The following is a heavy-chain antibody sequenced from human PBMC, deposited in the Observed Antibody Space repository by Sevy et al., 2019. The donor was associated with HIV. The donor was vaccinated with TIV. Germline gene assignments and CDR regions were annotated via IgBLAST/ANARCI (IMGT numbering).Heavy chain of an antibody. V-gene: IGHV4-30-4*01. CDR1: GGSISSGDYY. Sequence: SETLSLTCTVSGGSISSGDYYWSWIRQPPGKGLEWIGYIYYSGSTYYNPSPKSRVTISVDTSKNQFSLKLSSVTAADTAVYYCAREGLQLGVDYWGQGTLVTVSS. D-gene: IGHD5-12*01. CDR3: AREGLQLGVDY. CDR2: IYYSGST. J-gene: IGHJ4*02.